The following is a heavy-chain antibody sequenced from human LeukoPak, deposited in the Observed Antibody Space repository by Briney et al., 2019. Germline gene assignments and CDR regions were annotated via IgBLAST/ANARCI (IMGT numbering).Heavy chain of an antibody. D-gene: IGHD2-2*01. J-gene: IGHJ5*02. Sequence: SETLSLTCAVSGGSFSGYYWSWIRQPPGKGLEWIGEINHSGSTNYDPSLKSRVTISVDTSRNQFSLKLSSVTAADTAVYCCATNPGGYCSSTSCYGEAPWGQGTLVTVSS. CDR1: GGSFSGYY. CDR2: INHSGST. V-gene: IGHV4-34*01. CDR3: ATNPGGYCSSTSCYGEAP.